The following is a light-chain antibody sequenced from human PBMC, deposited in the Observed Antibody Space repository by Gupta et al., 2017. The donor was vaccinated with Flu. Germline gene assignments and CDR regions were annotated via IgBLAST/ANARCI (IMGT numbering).Light chain of an antibody. CDR2: GAS. J-gene: IGKJ3*01. CDR3: QQYCSSFT. V-gene: IGKV3-20*01. CDR1: QSVSSSY. Sequence: EIVLTQSPGTLSLSPGERATLSCRASQSVSSSYLAWYQQKPGQAPRLLIYGASSRATGIPDRFSGSGSGTDLTLTISRLEPEDFAVYYWQQYCSSFTFGHGTKVDIK.